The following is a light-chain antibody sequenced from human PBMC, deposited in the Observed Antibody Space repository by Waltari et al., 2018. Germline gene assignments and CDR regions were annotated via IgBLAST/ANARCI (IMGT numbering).Light chain of an antibody. CDR1: QRLRHSTGYNY. CDR2: LGS. CDR3: MQALQSPFT. V-gene: IGKV2-28*01. Sequence: VLTQSPLSLSVTPGESASIPCRSSQRLRHSTGYNYLDWYVQKPGQSPQLLIYLGSSRASGVPDRFSCFGSGTDFTLTISRVEAEDVGIYYCMQALQSPFTFGPGTKVEIK. J-gene: IGKJ3*01.